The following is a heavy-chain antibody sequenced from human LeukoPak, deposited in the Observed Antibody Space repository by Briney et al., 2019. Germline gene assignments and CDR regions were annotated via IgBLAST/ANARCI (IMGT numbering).Heavy chain of an antibody. CDR1: GFTFSSYA. CDR3: AKGFINDWSDLEF. J-gene: IGHJ4*02. CDR2: ISGRGGTT. Sequence: GGSLGLSCAASGFTFSSYAMTWVRQAPGKGLEWVSAISGRGGTTYYAASVRGRVTISRDNFKNTLYLQMNSLRGEDTAIYYCAKGFINDWSDLEFWGQGTLVTVST. V-gene: IGHV3-23*01. D-gene: IGHD3-9*01.